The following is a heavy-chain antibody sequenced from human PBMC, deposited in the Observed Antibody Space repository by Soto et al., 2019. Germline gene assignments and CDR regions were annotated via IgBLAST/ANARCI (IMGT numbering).Heavy chain of an antibody. J-gene: IGHJ3*02. CDR2: FDPEDGET. V-gene: IGHV1-24*01. D-gene: IGHD3-22*01. CDR1: GYIFTNYD. CDR3: ATEIVAAFDI. Sequence: ASVKVSCKASGYIFTNYDINWVRQAPGKGLEWMGGFDPEDGETIYAQKFQGRVTMTEDTSTDTAYMELSSLRSEDTAVYYCATEIVAAFDIWGQGTMVTVSS.